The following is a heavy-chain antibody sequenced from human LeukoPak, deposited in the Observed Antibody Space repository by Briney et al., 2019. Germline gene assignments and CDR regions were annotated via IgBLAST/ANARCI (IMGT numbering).Heavy chain of an antibody. V-gene: IGHV3-23*01. D-gene: IGHD2-2*01. CDR3: ANSRCSTSCYMRY. J-gene: IGHJ4*02. CDR2: ISGSGGST. Sequence: GGPLRLSCAASGFTFSSYAMSWVRQAPGKGLEWVSAISGSGGSTYYADSVKGRFTISRDNSKNTLYLQMNSPRAEDTAVYYCANSRCSTSCYMRYWGQGTLVTVSS. CDR1: GFTFSSYA.